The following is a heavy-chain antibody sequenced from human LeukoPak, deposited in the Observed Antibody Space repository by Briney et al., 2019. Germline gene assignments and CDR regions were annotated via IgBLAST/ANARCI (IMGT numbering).Heavy chain of an antibody. Sequence: GGSLRLSCGASGFTFDDYWMSWVRQAPGQGLEWVANINQDGSEKYYLDSAKGRFTISRDNARNSLYLQVNSLRAEDTAVYYCAKALGYYYFDYWGQGTLVTVSS. D-gene: IGHD5-18*01. J-gene: IGHJ4*02. CDR3: AKALGYYYFDY. V-gene: IGHV3-7*01. CDR1: GFTFDDYW. CDR2: INQDGSEK.